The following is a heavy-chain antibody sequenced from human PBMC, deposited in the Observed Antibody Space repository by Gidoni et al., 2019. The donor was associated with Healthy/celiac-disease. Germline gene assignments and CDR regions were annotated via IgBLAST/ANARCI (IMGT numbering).Heavy chain of an antibody. V-gene: IGHV3-30-3*01. CDR2: ISYDGSNK. CDR1: SSYA. Sequence: SSYAMHWVRQAPGKGLEWVAVISYDGSNKYYADSVKGRFTISRDNSKNTLYLQMNSQRAEDTAVYYCARDREAHSYYYYGMDVWGQGTTVTVSS. J-gene: IGHJ6*02. CDR3: ARDREAHSYYYYGMDV.